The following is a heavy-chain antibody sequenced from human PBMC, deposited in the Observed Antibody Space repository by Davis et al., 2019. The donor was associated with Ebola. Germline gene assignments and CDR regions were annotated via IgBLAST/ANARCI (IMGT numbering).Heavy chain of an antibody. CDR2: ISAYNGNT. CDR1: GYTFTSYG. J-gene: IGHJ4*02. CDR3: ARGAGDAYSGSYGVY. D-gene: IGHD1-26*01. V-gene: IGHV1-18*01. Sequence: ASVKVSCKASGYTFTSYGISWVRQAPGQGLEWMGWISAYNGNTNYAQKLQGRVTMTTDTSTSTAYMELRSLRSDDTAVYYCARGAGDAYSGSYGVYWGQGTLVTVSS.